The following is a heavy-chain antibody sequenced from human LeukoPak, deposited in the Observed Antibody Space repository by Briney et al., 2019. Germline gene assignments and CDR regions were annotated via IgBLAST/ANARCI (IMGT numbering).Heavy chain of an antibody. CDR3: SRGFTHDYGDYFDY. V-gene: IGHV3-66*01. CDR1: GFTVSSNY. J-gene: IGHJ4*02. CDR2: IYSDSGGST. Sequence: PGGSLRLSCAASGFTVSSNYMSWVRQAPGKGLEWVSVIYSDSGGSTYYADSVKGRFTMSRDNPKNTLYLHMNSLRAEDTAVYYCSRGFTHDYGDYFDYWGQGTLVTVSS. D-gene: IGHD4-17*01.